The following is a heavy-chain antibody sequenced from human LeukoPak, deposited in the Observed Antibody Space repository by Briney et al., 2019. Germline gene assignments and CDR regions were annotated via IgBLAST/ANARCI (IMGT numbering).Heavy chain of an antibody. Sequence: GGSLRLSCAPSVFTFSIYAMHCVRQAPGKGLEWVAVISYDGSNKYYADSVKGRFTISRDNSENTLYLQMNSLRAEDTAVYYCAKDSASWFGDHWFDPWGQGTLVTVSS. J-gene: IGHJ5*02. CDR3: AKDSASWFGDHWFDP. CDR2: ISYDGSNK. D-gene: IGHD3-10*01. V-gene: IGHV3-30*04. CDR1: VFTFSIYA.